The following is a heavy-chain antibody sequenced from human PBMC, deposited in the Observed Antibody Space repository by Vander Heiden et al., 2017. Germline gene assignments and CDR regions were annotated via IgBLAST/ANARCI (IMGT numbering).Heavy chain of an antibody. D-gene: IGHD1-7*01. J-gene: IGHJ4*02. CDR2: TYYRSKWFT. CDR3: ARDMRIPYAANYPCVC. V-gene: IGHV6-1*01. Sequence: QVKLRQSGPGLVRPSLTLSLPCAIPGDNGSVDTVTCNWLRQSPARGLEWLGKTYYRSKWFTDYAVSVRSRIIITPDAPKNQFSLQLNYVTPGDTAVYYCARDMRIPYAANYPCVCWGQGILCTVS. CDR1: GDNGSVDTVT.